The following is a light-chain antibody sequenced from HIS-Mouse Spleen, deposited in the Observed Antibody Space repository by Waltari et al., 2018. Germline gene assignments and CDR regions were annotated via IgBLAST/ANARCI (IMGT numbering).Light chain of an antibody. J-gene: IGLJ1*01. CDR2: EVS. CDR3: SSYTSSSPYV. Sequence: QSALTQPASVSGSPGQSITISCTGTSSDVGGYNYVSWYQQHPGKTPKLMIYEVSNRPSGVSNRFAGSKYGNTASLSISGVQAADDADYYCSSYTSSSPYVFGTGTKVTVL. CDR1: SSDVGGYNY. V-gene: IGLV2-14*01.